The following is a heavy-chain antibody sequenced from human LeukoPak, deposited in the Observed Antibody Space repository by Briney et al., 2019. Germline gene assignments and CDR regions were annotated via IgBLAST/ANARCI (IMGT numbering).Heavy chain of an antibody. J-gene: IGHJ4*02. Sequence: SETLSLTCAVYGGSFSGYYWSWIRQPPGKGLEWIGEINHSGSTNYNPSLKSRVTISVDTSKNQFSLKLSSVTAADTAVYYCARDPYLYSHSSSWPYFDYWGQGTLVTVSS. V-gene: IGHV4-34*01. D-gene: IGHD6-13*01. CDR2: INHSGST. CDR1: GGSFSGYY. CDR3: ARDPYLYSHSSSWPYFDY.